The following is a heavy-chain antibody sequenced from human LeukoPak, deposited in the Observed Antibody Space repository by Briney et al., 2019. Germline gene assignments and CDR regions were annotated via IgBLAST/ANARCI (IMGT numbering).Heavy chain of an antibody. J-gene: IGHJ3*02. CDR3: ARDYYDSNYADAFDI. CDR1: GYTFTGYY. Sequence: ASVKVSCKASGYTFTGYYMHWVRQAPGQGLEWMGRINPNSGGTSYAQKFQGRVTMTRDTSISTAYMELSRLRSDDTAVYYCARDYYDSNYADAFDIWGQGTMVTVSS. CDR2: INPNSGGT. V-gene: IGHV1-2*06. D-gene: IGHD3-22*01.